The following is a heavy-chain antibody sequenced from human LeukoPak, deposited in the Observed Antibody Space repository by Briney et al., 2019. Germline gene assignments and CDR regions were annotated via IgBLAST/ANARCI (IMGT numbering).Heavy chain of an antibody. CDR3: ARDEWKQLVLGCVFAY. V-gene: IGHV1-46*01. J-gene: IGHJ4*02. Sequence: ASVKVSCKASGYTFTSYYMHWVRQAPGQGLEWMGIINPSGGSTSYAQKFQGRVTMTRDTSTSTVYMELSSLRSEDTAVYYCARDEWKQLVLGCVFAYWGQGTLVTVSS. D-gene: IGHD6-13*01. CDR2: INPSGGST. CDR1: GYTFTSYY.